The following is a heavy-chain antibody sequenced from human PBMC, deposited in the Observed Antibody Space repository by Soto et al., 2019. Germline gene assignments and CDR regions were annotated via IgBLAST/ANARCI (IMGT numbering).Heavy chain of an antibody. J-gene: IGHJ6*02. CDR2: ISYDGSNK. CDR1: GFTFSSHG. CDR3: ALTAGYSSSWYNYYYYYGMDV. Sequence: RSLRIPWAAYGFTFSSHGIHWVRQAPGKGLYWVAVISYDGSNKYYADSVKGRFTISRDNSKNTLYLQMNSLRAEDTAVYYCALTAGYSSSWYNYYYYYGMDVWGQGTRVSVSS. D-gene: IGHD6-13*01. V-gene: IGHV3-30*03.